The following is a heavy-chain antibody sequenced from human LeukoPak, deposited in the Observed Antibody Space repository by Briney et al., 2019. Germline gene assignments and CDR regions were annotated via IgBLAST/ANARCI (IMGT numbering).Heavy chain of an antibody. Sequence: PGGSLRLSSAASGFTFNNYWMTWVRQAPGKGLEWVANIKNDGSDQYYVDSVKGRFSISRDNAKNSLYLQVYSLRDEDTAVYYCARVAHDYVWGSYRQYGLDVWGQGTTVTVSS. D-gene: IGHD3-16*02. V-gene: IGHV3-7*01. J-gene: IGHJ6*02. CDR2: IKNDGSDQ. CDR3: ARVAHDYVWGSYRQYGLDV. CDR1: GFTFNNYW.